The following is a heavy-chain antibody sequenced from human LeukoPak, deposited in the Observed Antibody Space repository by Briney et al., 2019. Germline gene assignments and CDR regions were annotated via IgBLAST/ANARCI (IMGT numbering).Heavy chain of an antibody. CDR2: IRSKANSYAT. CDR1: GFTSSGSA. V-gene: IGHV3-73*01. J-gene: IGHJ4*02. CDR3: TRPHYDSSGYYYAFDY. D-gene: IGHD3-22*01. Sequence: GGSLRLSCAASGFTSSGSAMHWVRQASGKGLEWVGRIRSKANSYATAYAASVKGRFTISRDDSKNTAYLQMNSLKTEDTAVYYCTRPHYDSSGYYYAFDYWGQGTLVTVSS.